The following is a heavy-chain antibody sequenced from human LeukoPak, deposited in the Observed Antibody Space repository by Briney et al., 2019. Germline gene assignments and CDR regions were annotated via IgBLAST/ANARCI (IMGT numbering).Heavy chain of an antibody. CDR3: ARDIELGANDAFDI. CDR2: IYYSGST. J-gene: IGHJ3*02. D-gene: IGHD7-27*01. CDR1: GFTFDDYA. V-gene: IGHV4-59*01. Sequence: GSLRLSCAASGFTFDDYAMHWIRQPPGKGLEWVGYIYYSGSTNYNPSLKSRVTISVDTSKNQFSLKLSSVTAADTAVYYCARDIELGANDAFDIWGQGTMVTVSS.